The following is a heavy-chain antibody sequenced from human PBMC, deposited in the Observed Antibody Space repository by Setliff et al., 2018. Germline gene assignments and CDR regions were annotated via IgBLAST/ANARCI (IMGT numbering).Heavy chain of an antibody. D-gene: IGHD5-12*01. Sequence: ASVEVSCKASGGTFSSYAISWVRQAPGQGLEWMGGIIPILGIANYAQKFQGRVTITADKSTSTAYMELSSLRSEDTAVYYCAKTYSGYDKYYGMDVWGQGTTVTVSS. CDR3: AKTYSGYDKYYGMDV. J-gene: IGHJ6*02. CDR2: IIPILGIA. V-gene: IGHV1-69*10. CDR1: GGTFSSYA.